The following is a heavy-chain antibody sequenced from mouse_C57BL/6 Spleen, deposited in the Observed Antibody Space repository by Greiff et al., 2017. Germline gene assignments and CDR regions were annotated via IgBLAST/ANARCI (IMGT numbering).Heavy chain of an antibody. D-gene: IGHD1-1*01. CDR2: ISDGGSYT. Sequence: DVMLVESGGGLVRPGGSLKLSCAASGFTFSSYAMSWVRQTPEKRLEWVATISDGGSYTYYPDNVKGRFTISRDNAKNNLYLQMSHLKSEDTAMYYCAREGDYGSSDYWGQGTTLTVSS. CDR3: AREGDYGSSDY. CDR1: GFTFSSYA. J-gene: IGHJ2*01. V-gene: IGHV5-4*01.